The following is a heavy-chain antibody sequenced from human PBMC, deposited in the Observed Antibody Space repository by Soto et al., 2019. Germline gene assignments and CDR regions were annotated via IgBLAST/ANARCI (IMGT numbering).Heavy chain of an antibody. CDR3: ARQNIIYGTLDY. V-gene: IGHV4-39*01. CDR1: GGSISSSSYY. Sequence: SETLSLTCTVSGGSISSSSYYWGWIRQPPGKGLEWIGSIYYSGSTYYNPSLKSRVTISVDTSKNQFSLKLSSVTAADTAVYYCARQNIIYGTLDYWGQGTLVTVSS. CDR2: IYYSGST. D-gene: IGHD3-10*01. J-gene: IGHJ4*02.